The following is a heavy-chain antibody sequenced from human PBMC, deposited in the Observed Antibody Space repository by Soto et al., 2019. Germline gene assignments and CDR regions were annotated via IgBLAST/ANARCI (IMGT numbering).Heavy chain of an antibody. CDR1: GGSFSGYY. V-gene: IGHV4-34*01. CDR2: INHSGST. Sequence: TSETLSLTCAVYGGSFSGYYWSWIRQPPGKGLEWIGEINHSGSTNYNPSLKSRVTISVDTSKNQSSLKLSSVTAADTAVYYCARRDTTTHFDYWGQGTLVTVSS. D-gene: IGHD4-17*01. CDR3: ARRDTTTHFDY. J-gene: IGHJ4*02.